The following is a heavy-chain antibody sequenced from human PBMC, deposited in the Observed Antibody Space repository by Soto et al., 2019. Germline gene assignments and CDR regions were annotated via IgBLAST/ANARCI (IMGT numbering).Heavy chain of an antibody. Sequence: PGGSLRLSCAASGFTFSSYAMHWVRQAPGKGLEYVSAISSNGGSTYYANSVKGRFTISRDNSKNTLYLQMGSLRAEDMAVYYCARSTYPSGWLDYWGQGTLVTVSS. J-gene: IGHJ4*02. CDR1: GFTFSSYA. D-gene: IGHD6-19*01. CDR2: ISSNGGST. V-gene: IGHV3-64*01. CDR3: ARSTYPSGWLDY.